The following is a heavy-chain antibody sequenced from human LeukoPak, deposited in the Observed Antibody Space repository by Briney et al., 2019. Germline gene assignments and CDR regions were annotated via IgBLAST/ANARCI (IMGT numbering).Heavy chain of an antibody. CDR2: IYTSGST. CDR3: TRMFWSGSDDAFDI. J-gene: IGHJ3*02. Sequence: SETLSLTCTVSGGSISNYLWSWIRQPAGKGLEWIGRIYTSGSTNYNPSLKSRVTMSVDTSKNQFSLELRSVTAADTAVYYCTRMFWSGSDDAFDIWGHGTMVTVSS. V-gene: IGHV4-4*07. CDR1: GGSISNYL. D-gene: IGHD3-3*01.